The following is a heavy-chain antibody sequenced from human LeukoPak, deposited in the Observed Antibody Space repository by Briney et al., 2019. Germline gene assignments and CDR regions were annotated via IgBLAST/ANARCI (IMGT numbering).Heavy chain of an antibody. Sequence: ASMKVSCKASGGTFSSYAISWVRQAPGQGLEWMGRIIPILGIANYAQKFQGRVTITADKSTSTAYMELSSLRSEDTAVYYCARDPSGHNAFDIWGQGTMVTVSS. D-gene: IGHD3-10*01. CDR1: GGTFSSYA. J-gene: IGHJ3*02. CDR3: ARDPSGHNAFDI. V-gene: IGHV1-69*04. CDR2: IIPILGIA.